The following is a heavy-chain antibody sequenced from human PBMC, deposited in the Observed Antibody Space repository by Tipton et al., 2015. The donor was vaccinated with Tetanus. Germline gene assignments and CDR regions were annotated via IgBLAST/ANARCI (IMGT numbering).Heavy chain of an antibody. CDR2: INHSGST. J-gene: IGHJ5*02. D-gene: IGHD2-2*01. V-gene: IGHV4-34*01. Sequence: LRLSCAASGLTVSSNYMSWVRQPPGKGLEWIGDINHSGSTNYSPSLKSRVTISVDTSKNQFSLNLNSVTAADTAIYYYARGLTSPSMGVWFDPWGQGTLVTVSS. CDR3: ARGLTSPSMGVWFDP. CDR1: GLTVSSNY.